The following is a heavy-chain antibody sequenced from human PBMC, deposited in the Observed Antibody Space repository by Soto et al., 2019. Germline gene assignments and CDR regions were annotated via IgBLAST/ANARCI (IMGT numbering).Heavy chain of an antibody. D-gene: IGHD3-16*01. V-gene: IGHV3-66*01. CDR3: ARALYYGCKGSRLDF. CDR2: IYSGTGGST. Sequence: GGSLRLSCAASGFIVSDNYICWVRQAPGKGLELVAAIYSGTGGSTYYADSVKGRFIISRDNCKNMVDLQMSSLRADDTDVYHCARALYYGCKGSRLDFWGRGTQVTVSS. CDR1: GFIVSDNY. J-gene: IGHJ4*02.